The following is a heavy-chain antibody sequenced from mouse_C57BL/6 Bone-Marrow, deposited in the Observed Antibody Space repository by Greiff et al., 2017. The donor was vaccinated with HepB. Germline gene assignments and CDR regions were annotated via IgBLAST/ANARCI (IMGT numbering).Heavy chain of an antibody. CDR3: ARGIYEGGYYAMDY. Sequence: VQLQESGAELARPGASVKLSCKASGYTFTSYGISWVKQRTGQGLEWIGEIYPRSGNTYYNEKFKGKATLTADKSSSTAYMELRSLTSEDSAVYFCARGIYEGGYYAMDYWGQGTSVTVSS. J-gene: IGHJ4*01. CDR1: GYTFTSYG. D-gene: IGHD2-12*01. CDR2: IYPRSGNT. V-gene: IGHV1-81*01.